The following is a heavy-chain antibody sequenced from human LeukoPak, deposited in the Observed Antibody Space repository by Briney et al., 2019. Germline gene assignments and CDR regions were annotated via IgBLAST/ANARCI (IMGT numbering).Heavy chain of an antibody. Sequence: AGGSLRLSCAASGFTLSSYAMTWVRQAPGRGLEWVSSVDGGGGTYYADSVKGQFTISRDNSKDTLYLQMNGLRAEDTAVYFCAKQSAGSAAWYSLHYDFWGQGTLVTVSS. CDR3: AKQSAGSAAWYSLHYDF. D-gene: IGHD6-13*01. J-gene: IGHJ4*02. V-gene: IGHV3-23*01. CDR1: GFTLSSYA. CDR2: VDGGGGT.